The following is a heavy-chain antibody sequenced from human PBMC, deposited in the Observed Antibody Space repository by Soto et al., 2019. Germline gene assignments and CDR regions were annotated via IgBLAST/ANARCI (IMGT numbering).Heavy chain of an antibody. CDR2: ISSSGSTI. J-gene: IGHJ3*02. V-gene: IGHV3-11*01. CDR1: GFTFSDYY. CDR3: ARAGEMATIYDAFDI. D-gene: IGHD5-12*01. Sequence: PGGSLRLSCAASGFTFSDYYMSWIRQAPGKGLEWVSYISSSGSTIYYADSVKGRFTISRDNAKNSLYLQMNSLRAEDTAVYYCARAGEMATIYDAFDIWGQGTMVTVSS.